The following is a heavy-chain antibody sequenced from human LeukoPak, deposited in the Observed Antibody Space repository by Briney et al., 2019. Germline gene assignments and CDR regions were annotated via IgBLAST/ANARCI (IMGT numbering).Heavy chain of an antibody. Sequence: GASVKVSCKASGYTFIAYYMYWVREVPGQGLEWVGWINPYTGDTKYAQNCQGRVTMTRDTSISTVYMEVSRLRSDDTAVYYCARTCGGDCYILDSWGQGTLVTVSS. J-gene: IGHJ4*02. D-gene: IGHD2-21*02. V-gene: IGHV1-2*02. CDR3: ARTCGGDCYILDS. CDR1: GYTFIAYY. CDR2: INPYTGDT.